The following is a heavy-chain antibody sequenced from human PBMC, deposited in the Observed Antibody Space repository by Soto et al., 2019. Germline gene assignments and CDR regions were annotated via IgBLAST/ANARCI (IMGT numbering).Heavy chain of an antibody. D-gene: IGHD3-10*01. CDR2: IYYSGST. Sequence: PSETLSLTCTVSGGSISSGGYYWSWIRQHPGKGLEWIGYIYYSGSTYYNPSLKSRVTISVDTSKNQFSLKLSSVTAADTAVYYCARGVLLYYGSGSYPYWLDPWGQGTLVTVSS. J-gene: IGHJ5*02. CDR1: GGSISSGGYY. CDR3: ARGVLLYYGSGSYPYWLDP. V-gene: IGHV4-31*03.